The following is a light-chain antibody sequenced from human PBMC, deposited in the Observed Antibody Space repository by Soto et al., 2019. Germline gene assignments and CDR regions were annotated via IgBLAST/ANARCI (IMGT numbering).Light chain of an antibody. CDR2: DTS. V-gene: IGKV3-11*01. Sequence: EIVLTQSPATLSLSPGERVTLSCRASQSVSNSLAWYQQKPGQPALLLHYDTSHRATGIPARFSGSGSGTDFTLTSRSLEPEDFGVYFCHQRNKFGQGTRLEI. J-gene: IGKJ5*01. CDR3: HQRNK. CDR1: QSVSNS.